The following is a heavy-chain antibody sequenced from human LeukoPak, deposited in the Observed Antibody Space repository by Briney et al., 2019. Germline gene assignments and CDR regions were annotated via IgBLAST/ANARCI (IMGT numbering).Heavy chain of an antibody. J-gene: IGHJ4*01. V-gene: IGHV3-74*01. Sequence: GGSLRLSCAASGFTFSRYWMHWVRQAPGKGLVWVSRINTDGRTITYADSVKGRFTISRDNAKNTLYLQMNSLRAEDTAVSYCVRSAFLTTEFYFDYWGHGTLVTVSS. CDR2: INTDGRTI. CDR1: GFTFSRYW. D-gene: IGHD4-11*01. CDR3: VRSAFLTTEFYFDY.